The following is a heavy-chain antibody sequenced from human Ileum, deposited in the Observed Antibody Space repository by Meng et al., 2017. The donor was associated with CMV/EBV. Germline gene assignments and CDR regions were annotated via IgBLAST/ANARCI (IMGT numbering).Heavy chain of an antibody. CDR2: ISYDGSNK. V-gene: IGHV3-30-3*01. CDR3: ARDQLEGVYCTNGVCYTLEY. D-gene: IGHD2-8*01. J-gene: IGHJ4*02. Sequence: GESLKISCDASGFTFNSYAIHWVRQAPGKGLEWVAVISYDGSNKYYAESVKGRITVSRDNSKTTLHLQMNSLRAEDTAVYYCARDQLEGVYCTNGVCYTLEYWGQGALVTVPQ. CDR1: GFTFNSYA.